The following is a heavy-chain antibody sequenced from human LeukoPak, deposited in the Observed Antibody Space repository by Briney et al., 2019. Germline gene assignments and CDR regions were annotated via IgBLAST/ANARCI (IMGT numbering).Heavy chain of an antibody. CDR1: SGAISSGNYY. Sequence: PSETLSLTCTVSSGAISSGNYYWSWIRQPAGKGLEWIGRIYTSGGTNYNPSLKSRLTISVDTSKSQFSLKLSSVTAADTAVYYCAIPRGTADDAFNFWGQGTLVTVSS. V-gene: IGHV4-61*02. CDR2: IYTSGGT. D-gene: IGHD2-21*02. CDR3: AIPRGTADDAFNF. J-gene: IGHJ3*01.